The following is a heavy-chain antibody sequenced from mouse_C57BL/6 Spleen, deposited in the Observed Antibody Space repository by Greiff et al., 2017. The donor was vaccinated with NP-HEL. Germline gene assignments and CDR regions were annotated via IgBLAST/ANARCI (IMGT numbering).Heavy chain of an antibody. J-gene: IGHJ2*01. V-gene: IGHV1-82*01. Sequence: QVQLKESGPELVKPGASVKISCKASGYAFSSSWMNWVKQRPGKGLEWIGRIYPGDGDTNYNGKFKGTATLTADKSSSTAYMQLSSLTSEDSAVYFCARWDYGSSPFDYWGQGTTLTVSS. CDR2: IYPGDGDT. CDR3: ARWDYGSSPFDY. D-gene: IGHD1-1*01. CDR1: GYAFSSSW.